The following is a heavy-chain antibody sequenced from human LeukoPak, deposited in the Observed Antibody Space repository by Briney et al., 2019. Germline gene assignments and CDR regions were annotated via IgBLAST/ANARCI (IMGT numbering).Heavy chain of an antibody. Sequence: GGSLRLSCAASGFTFSTYGFHWVRQAPRKGLERGAVIWYDGSNQYYADSVKGRFTISRDNSENTLYLQMNSLRAEDTAVYYCARDRLATGRVDYWGQGTLVTVSS. J-gene: IGHJ4*02. CDR1: GFTFSTYG. V-gene: IGHV3-33*01. CDR2: IWYDGSNQ. D-gene: IGHD5-12*01. CDR3: ARDRLATGRVDY.